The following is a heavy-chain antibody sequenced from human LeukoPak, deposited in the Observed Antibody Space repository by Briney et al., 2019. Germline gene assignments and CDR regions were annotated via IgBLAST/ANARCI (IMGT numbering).Heavy chain of an antibody. D-gene: IGHD3-3*01. Sequence: SETLSLTCTVSGGSISSYYWSWIRQPPGKGLEWIRYIYYSGSTNYNPSLKSRVTISVDTSKNQFSLKLSSVTAADTAVYYCARSAYYDFWSGYPYYFDYWGQGTLVTVSS. V-gene: IGHV4-59*01. J-gene: IGHJ4*02. CDR3: ARSAYYDFWSGYPYYFDY. CDR1: GGSISSYY. CDR2: IYYSGST.